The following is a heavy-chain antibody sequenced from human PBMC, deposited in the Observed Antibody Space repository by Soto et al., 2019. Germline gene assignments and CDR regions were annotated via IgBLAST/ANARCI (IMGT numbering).Heavy chain of an antibody. D-gene: IGHD3-10*01. V-gene: IGHV3-23*01. CDR3: AKGLLWFGDSPI. Sequence: PGGTLRLSCAASGFTFSSYAMSWVRQAPGKGLEWVSAISGSGGSTYYADSVKGRFTISRDNSKNTLYLQMNSLRAEDTAVYYCAKGLLWFGDSPIWGQGSLVTSSS. CDR1: GFTFSSYA. J-gene: IGHJ4*02. CDR2: ISGSGGST.